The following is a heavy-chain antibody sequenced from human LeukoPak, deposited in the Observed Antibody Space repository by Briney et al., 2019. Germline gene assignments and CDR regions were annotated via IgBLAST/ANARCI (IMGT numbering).Heavy chain of an antibody. CDR2: IYYSGST. Sequence: SETLSLTCTVSGGSISSYYWSWIRQPPGKGLEWIGYIYYSGSTNYNPSLKSRVTISVDTSKNQFSLKLSSVTAADTAVYYCAREGRWLQLPYWGQGTLVTVSS. J-gene: IGHJ4*02. CDR3: AREGRWLQLPY. V-gene: IGHV4-59*01. CDR1: GGSISSYY. D-gene: IGHD5-24*01.